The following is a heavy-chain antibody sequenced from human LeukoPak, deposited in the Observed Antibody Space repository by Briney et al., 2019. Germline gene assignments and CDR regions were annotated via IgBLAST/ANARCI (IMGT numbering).Heavy chain of an antibody. CDR2: IRPTDGAT. CDR3: ARGRYRYSYDY. Sequence: ASVRVSCKASGYIFTDHFFHWVRQAPGQGLEWMGWIRPTDGATKVAQKFQGRVTLTRDTSISTVYMGMSELRFDDTAMYYCARGRYRYSYDYWGQGTLVTVSS. D-gene: IGHD1-26*01. V-gene: IGHV1-2*02. J-gene: IGHJ4*02. CDR1: GYIFTDHF.